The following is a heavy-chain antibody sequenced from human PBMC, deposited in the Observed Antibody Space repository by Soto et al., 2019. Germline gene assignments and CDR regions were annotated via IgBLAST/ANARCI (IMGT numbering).Heavy chain of an antibody. D-gene: IGHD1-26*01. CDR2: IYYSGST. V-gene: IGHV4-59*01. J-gene: IGHJ4*02. CDR3: ARALGGSYYDL. CDR1: GGSISSYY. Sequence: SETLSLTCTVSGGSISSYYWSWIRQPPGKGLEWIGYIYYSGSTNYNPSLKSRVTISVDTSKNQFSLKLSSVTAADTAVYYCARALGGSYYDLWGQGTLVTAPQ.